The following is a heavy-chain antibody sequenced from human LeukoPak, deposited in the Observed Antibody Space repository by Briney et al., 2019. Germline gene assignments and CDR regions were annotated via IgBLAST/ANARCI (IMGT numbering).Heavy chain of an antibody. CDR2: TKNKTNRGTT. CDR3: TSWGPQGAFDI. D-gene: IGHD3-16*01. V-gene: IGHV3-71*01. Sequence: GGSLRLSCAASGFTFSDYYMSWIRQAPGKGLEWVGFTKNKTNRGTTEYAASVKGRSTISRDDSKSIAYLQMNSLKTEDTAVYYCTSWGPQGAFDIWGQGTMVTVSS. J-gene: IGHJ3*02. CDR1: GFTFSDYY.